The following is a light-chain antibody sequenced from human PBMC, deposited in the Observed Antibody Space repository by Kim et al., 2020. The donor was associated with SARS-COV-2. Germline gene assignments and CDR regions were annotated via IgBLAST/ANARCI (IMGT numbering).Light chain of an antibody. CDR2: RDT. CDR3: QVWDSSTWV. J-gene: IGLJ3*02. CDR1: NIVTKN. Sequence: SYELTQPLSVSVALGQTARITCGGNNIVTKNVHWYQQKPGQAPVLVMYRDTNRPSGIPERFSGSNSGNTATLTISRAQAGDEADYYCQVWDSSTWVFGGGTADRP. V-gene: IGLV3-9*01.